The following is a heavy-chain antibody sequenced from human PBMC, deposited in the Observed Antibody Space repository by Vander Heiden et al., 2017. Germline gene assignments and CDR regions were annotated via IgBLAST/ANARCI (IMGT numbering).Heavy chain of an antibody. CDR1: GGSVISGSYY. J-gene: IGHJ5*02. CDR3: ARDYHWFDP. V-gene: IGHV4-61*01. Sequence: QVQLQQSGPGLVKPSETLSLTCTVSGGSVISGSYYWSWIRQPPGKGLEWIGYIYYSGSTNYNPSLKSRVTISVDTSKNQFSVKMSSVTAADTAVDYCARDYHWFDPWGQGTLVTVSS. D-gene: IGHD3-16*02. CDR2: IYYSGST.